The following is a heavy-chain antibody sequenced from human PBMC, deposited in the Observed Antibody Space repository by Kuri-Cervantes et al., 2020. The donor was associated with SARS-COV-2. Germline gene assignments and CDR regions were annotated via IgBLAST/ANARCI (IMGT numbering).Heavy chain of an antibody. J-gene: IGHJ4*02. V-gene: IGHV3-48*01. Sequence: GGSLRLSCAASGFTFSSYSMNWVRQAPGKGLEWVSYISSSSSTIYYADSVKGRFTISRDNAKNSLYLQMNSLRAEDTAAYYCARVEGISLDYWGQGTLVTVSS. CDR1: GFTFSSYS. CDR3: ARVEGISLDY. D-gene: IGHD3-3*01. CDR2: ISSSSSTI.